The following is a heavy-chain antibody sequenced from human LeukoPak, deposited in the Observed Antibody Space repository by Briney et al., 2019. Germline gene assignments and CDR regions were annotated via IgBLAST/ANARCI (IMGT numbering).Heavy chain of an antibody. Sequence: PGGSLRLSCAASGFTFSSYAMSWVRQAPGKGLEWVSAISGSGGSTYYADSVKGRFTISRDNSKNTLYLQMNSLRAEDTAVYYCAKVRAYYYDSSGHVDYWGQGTLVTVSS. J-gene: IGHJ4*02. V-gene: IGHV3-23*01. D-gene: IGHD3-22*01. CDR1: GFTFSSYA. CDR2: ISGSGGST. CDR3: AKVRAYYYDSSGHVDY.